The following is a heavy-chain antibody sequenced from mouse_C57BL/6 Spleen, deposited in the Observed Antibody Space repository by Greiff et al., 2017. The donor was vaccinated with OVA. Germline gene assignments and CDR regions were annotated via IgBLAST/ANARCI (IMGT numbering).Heavy chain of an antibody. CDR1: GYAFSSSW. V-gene: IGHV1-82*01. J-gene: IGHJ2*01. CDR3: ASLTLYYFDY. Sequence: QVQLKQSGPELVKPGASVKISCKASGYAFSSSWMNWVKQRPGKGLEWIGRIYPGDGDTNYNGKFKGKGTLTADKSSSTAYMQLSSLTSEDSAVYFCASLTLYYFDYWGQGTTLTVSS. CDR2: IYPGDGDT.